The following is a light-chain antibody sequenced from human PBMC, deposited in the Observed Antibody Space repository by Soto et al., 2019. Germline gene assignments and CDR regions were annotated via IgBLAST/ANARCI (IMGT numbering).Light chain of an antibody. V-gene: IGKV3-20*01. J-gene: IGKJ4*01. CDR1: QSVPSSY. CDR2: DAS. CDR3: QQFSSYPLT. Sequence: EVVLTQSPGTLSLSPCERATLSFSASQSVPSSYLAWYQQKPGQAPRLLIYDASSRATGIPDRFSGGGSGTDFTLTISRLEPEDFAVYYCQQFSSYPLTFGGGTKVDNK.